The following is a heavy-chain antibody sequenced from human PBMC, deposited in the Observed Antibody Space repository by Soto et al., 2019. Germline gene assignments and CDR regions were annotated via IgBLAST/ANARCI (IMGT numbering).Heavy chain of an antibody. CDR1: GGSISSGSYH. D-gene: IGHD1-26*01. CDR3: ARVEGSSYYFRHDC. V-gene: IGHV4-31*03. J-gene: IGHJ4*02. CDR2: IYYSGSS. Sequence: PSETLSVTCTVSGGSISSGSYHWSWIRQHPGKGLEWIGNIYYSGSSYYNPSLKSRATISIDTSKDQFSLRLGSVTAADTAVYYCARVEGSSYYFRHDCWGRGTLVTVSS.